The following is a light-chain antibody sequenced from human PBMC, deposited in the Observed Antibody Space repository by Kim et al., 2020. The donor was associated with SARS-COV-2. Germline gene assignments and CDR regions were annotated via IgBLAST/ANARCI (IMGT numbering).Light chain of an antibody. CDR3: QTWGTGIHWV. V-gene: IGLV4-69*01. CDR1: SGHSSYA. CDR2: LNSDGSH. J-gene: IGLJ3*02. Sequence: SVQLTCTRSSGHSSYAIAWHQQQPEKGPRYLMKLNSDGSHSKGDGIPDRFSGSSSGAERYLTISSLQSEDEADYYCQTWGTGIHWVFGGGTQLTVL.